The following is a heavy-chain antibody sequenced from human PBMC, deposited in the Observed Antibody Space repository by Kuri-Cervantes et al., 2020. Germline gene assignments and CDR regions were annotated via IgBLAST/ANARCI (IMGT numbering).Heavy chain of an antibody. Sequence: ASVKVSCKASGYTFTSYYMHWVRQAPGQGLQWMGRINPSGGSTTYAQKFQGRVTMTRDTSKNTVYMELSSLRSEDTAVYYCARARYSGSPYYFDYWGQGTLGTVSS. CDR1: GYTFTSYY. CDR2: INPSGGST. V-gene: IGHV1-46*01. D-gene: IGHD1-26*01. J-gene: IGHJ4*02. CDR3: ARARYSGSPYYFDY.